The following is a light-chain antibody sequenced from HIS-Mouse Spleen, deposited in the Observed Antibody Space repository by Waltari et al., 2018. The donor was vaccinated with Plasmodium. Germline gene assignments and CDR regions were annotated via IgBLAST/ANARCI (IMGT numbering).Light chain of an antibody. J-gene: IGLJ2*01. CDR2: SNN. Sequence: QSVLTQPPSASGTPRQRVTISCSGSSSNIGSNTVNWYQQRPGTAPKLLIDSNNQRPSGVPDRFSGAKSGTSASLAISGLQSEDEADYYCAAWDDSLNGPVFGGGTKLTVL. V-gene: IGLV1-44*01. CDR3: AAWDDSLNGPV. CDR1: SSNIGSNT.